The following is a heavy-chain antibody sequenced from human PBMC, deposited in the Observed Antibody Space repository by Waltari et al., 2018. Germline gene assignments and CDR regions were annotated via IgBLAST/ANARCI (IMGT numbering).Heavy chain of an antibody. CDR2: VSNSGDT. V-gene: IGHV4-61*01. CDR1: GGSVPSASDY. CDR3: ARGSDAYKTAY. D-gene: IGHD1-1*01. Sequence: QVQLQESGPGLLKPSATLSLTCTVSGGSVPSASDYWRWIRQPPGKGLEWIGYVSNSGDTNYKPSLRGRVTISLDTSRNQFSLKVSSVTAADTAMYYCARGSDAYKTAYWGQGTLVTVSS. J-gene: IGHJ4*02.